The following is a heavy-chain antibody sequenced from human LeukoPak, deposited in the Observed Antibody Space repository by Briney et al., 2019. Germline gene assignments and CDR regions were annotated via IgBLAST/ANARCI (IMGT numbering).Heavy chain of an antibody. J-gene: IGHJ4*02. V-gene: IGHV4-39*07. CDR3: AREGNGYYYDSSGYYYFDY. Sequence: SQTLSLTCTVSGGSISSGDYYWGWFPRPPGRGLQGFGGIYLSGITYYNPSLKSRVTISVDTSKNQFSLKLSSVTAAETAVYYCAREGNGYYYDSSGYYYFDYWGQGTLVTVSS. CDR1: GGSISSGDYY. CDR2: IYLSGIT. D-gene: IGHD3-22*01.